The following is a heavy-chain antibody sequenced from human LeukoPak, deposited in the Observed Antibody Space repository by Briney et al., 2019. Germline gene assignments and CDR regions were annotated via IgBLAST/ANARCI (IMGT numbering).Heavy chain of an antibody. CDR3: AKISDYSNFLDY. D-gene: IGHD4-11*01. CDR2: IWYDGSNK. Sequence: GGSLRLSCAASGFTFSSYGMHWVRQAPRKGLEWVAVIWYDGSNKYYAYSVKGRFTISRDNSKNTLYLQMNSLRAEDTAEYYCAKISDYSNFLDYWGQGTLVTVSS. CDR1: GFTFSSYG. J-gene: IGHJ4*02. V-gene: IGHV3-33*06.